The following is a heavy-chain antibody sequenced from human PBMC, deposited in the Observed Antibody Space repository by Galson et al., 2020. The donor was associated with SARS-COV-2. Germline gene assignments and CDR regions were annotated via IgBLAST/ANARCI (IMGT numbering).Heavy chain of an antibody. V-gene: IGHV3-11*04. CDR3: VRVTWELPVY. Sequence: NSGGSLRLSCAASGFTFSDYYMSWIRQAPGKGLEWVSYISNSGSNIYYADSVKGRFTISSDNAKNSLYLQMNSLRAEDTALYYCVRVTWELPVYWGQGTLVTVSS. CDR2: ISNSGSNI. CDR1: GFTFSDYY. D-gene: IGHD1-26*01. J-gene: IGHJ4*02.